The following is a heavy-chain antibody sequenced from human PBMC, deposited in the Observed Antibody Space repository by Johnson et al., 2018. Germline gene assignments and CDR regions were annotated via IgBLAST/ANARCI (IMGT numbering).Heavy chain of an antibody. D-gene: IGHD3-22*01. CDR3: ARDDLPYYYDSSGYHYFQH. J-gene: IGHJ1*01. Sequence: QVQLQESGGGVVQPGRSLRLSCAASGFTFSSYGMHWVRQAPGKGLEWVAVIWYDGSNKYYADSVKGRFTISRDNAKNSLYLQMNSLRAEDTAGDYCARDDLPYYYDSSGYHYFQHWGQGTLVTVSS. CDR1: GFTFSSYG. V-gene: IGHV3-33*01. CDR2: IWYDGSNK.